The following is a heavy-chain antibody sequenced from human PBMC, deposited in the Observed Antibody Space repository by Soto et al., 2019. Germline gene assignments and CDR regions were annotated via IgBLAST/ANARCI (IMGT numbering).Heavy chain of an antibody. V-gene: IGHV4-39*01. D-gene: IGHD1-1*01. CDR1: GGSISSSSYY. CDR2: IYYSGST. Sequence: QLQLQESGPGLVKPSETLSLTCTVSGGSISSSSYYWGWIRQPPGKGLEWIGSIYYSGSTYYNPSLKSRVTISVDTSKNQFSLKLSSVTAADTAVYYCARVEGGGPDHFDYWGQGTLVTVSS. J-gene: IGHJ4*02. CDR3: ARVEGGGPDHFDY.